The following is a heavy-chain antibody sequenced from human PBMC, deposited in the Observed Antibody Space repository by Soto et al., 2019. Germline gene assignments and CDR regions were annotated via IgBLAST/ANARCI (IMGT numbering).Heavy chain of an antibody. CDR3: TKAVYYIFFTCYRHVAP. V-gene: IGHV3-15*01. CDR1: ALKLSHSW. D-gene: IGHD2-8*01. J-gene: IGHJ5*02. CDR2: IKSKTDGGTA. Sequence: GVELSLPSLASALKLSHSWMIWVRQAAGPGLEWVGRIKSKTDGGTADYAAPVKGRFTISRDDSKNTVYLQMNSLKTEDTALYVCTKAVYYIFFTCYRHVAPWGQG.